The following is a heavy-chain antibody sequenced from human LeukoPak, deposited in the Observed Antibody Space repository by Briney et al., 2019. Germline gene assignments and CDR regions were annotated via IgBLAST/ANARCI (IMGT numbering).Heavy chain of an antibody. D-gene: IGHD1-26*01. CDR1: GYTFTSYD. Sequence: ASVKVSCEASGYTFTSYDINGGRQATGQGVQWIGWMNPNSGNTGYAQKFQGRVTMTRDTTISTAYMELSSLRSEDTAVYYCASDGGSYLFDYWGQGTLVTVSS. V-gene: IGHV1-8*01. CDR3: ASDGGSYLFDY. CDR2: MNPNSGNT. J-gene: IGHJ4*02.